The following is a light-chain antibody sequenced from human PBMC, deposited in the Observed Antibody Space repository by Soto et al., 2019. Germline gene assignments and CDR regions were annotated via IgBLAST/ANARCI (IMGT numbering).Light chain of an antibody. Sequence: DIQMTQSPSSLSASVGDRVTITCRASQSIASRLNWYQQKPGSAPKLLIYGASTLESGVTSRFSGSGSGTDFTLTVSSLPVEDFATYYCQQTDTIPRTFGQGTKGDVK. V-gene: IGKV1-39*01. J-gene: IGKJ1*01. CDR2: GAS. CDR3: QQTDTIPRT. CDR1: QSIASR.